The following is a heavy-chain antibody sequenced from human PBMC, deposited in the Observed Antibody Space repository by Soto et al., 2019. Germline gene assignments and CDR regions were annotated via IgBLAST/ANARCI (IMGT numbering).Heavy chain of an antibody. CDR3: AKDHPIGDYGMDV. Sequence: PGGSLRLSCATSGFTFSSYGMHWVRQAPGKGLEWVAVISYDGSNKYYADSVKGRFTISRDNSKNTLYLQMNSLRAEDTAVYYCAKDHPIGDYGMDVWGQGTTVTVSS. CDR2: ISYDGSNK. CDR1: GFTFSSYG. D-gene: IGHD3-10*01. V-gene: IGHV3-30*18. J-gene: IGHJ6*02.